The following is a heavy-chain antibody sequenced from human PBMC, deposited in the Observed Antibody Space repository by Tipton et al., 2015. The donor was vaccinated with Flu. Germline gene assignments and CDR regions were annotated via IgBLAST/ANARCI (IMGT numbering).Heavy chain of an antibody. D-gene: IGHD3-10*01. CDR3: ARGSGSGTFMIFDY. CDR2: MYDSESA. Sequence: TLSLTCTVSGGSLSSFYWTWIRQPVGKGLEWIGRMYDSESAKYNPSLKSRVTMSLDTSTHQVSLRLTSVTAAAAAVYYCARGSGSGTFMIFDYWDPRILVTLS. V-gene: IGHV4-4*07. J-gene: IGHJ4*02. CDR1: GGSLSSFY.